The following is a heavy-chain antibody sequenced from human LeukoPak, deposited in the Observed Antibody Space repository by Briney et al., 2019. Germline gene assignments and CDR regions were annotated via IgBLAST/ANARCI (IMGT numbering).Heavy chain of an antibody. CDR3: ARDNVAMGATNQFPFDY. D-gene: IGHD1-26*01. CDR2: IIPIFGTA. Sequence: GSSVKVSCKASVGTLSSYAISWVRQAPGQRLEWMGGIIPIFGTANYAQKFQGRVTITADEYTSKAYMERSSLRSEDTAVYYCARDNVAMGATNQFPFDYWGQGTLVTVSS. V-gene: IGHV1-69*01. CDR1: VGTLSSYA. J-gene: IGHJ4*02.